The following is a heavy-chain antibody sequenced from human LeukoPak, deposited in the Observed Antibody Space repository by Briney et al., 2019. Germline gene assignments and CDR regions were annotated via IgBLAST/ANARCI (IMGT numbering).Heavy chain of an antibody. D-gene: IGHD3-22*01. CDR1: GGSIGRSSYY. V-gene: IGHV4-39*07. Sequence: PSETLSLTCTVSGGSIGRSSYYWSWIRQPPGKGLEWIGEINHSGSTNYNPSLKSRVTISVDTSKNQFSLKLSSVTAADTAVYYCARGAYYYDRPPFDIWGQGTMVTVSS. CDR2: INHSGST. CDR3: ARGAYYYDRPPFDI. J-gene: IGHJ3*02.